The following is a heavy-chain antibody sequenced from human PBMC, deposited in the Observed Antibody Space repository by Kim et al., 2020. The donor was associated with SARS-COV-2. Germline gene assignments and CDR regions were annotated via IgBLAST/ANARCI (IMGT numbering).Heavy chain of an antibody. Sequence: SETLSLTCTVSGGSISSSSYYWGWIRQPPGKGLEWIGSIYYSGSTYYNPSLKSRVTISVDTSKNQFSLKLSSVTAADTAVYYCARTQLGGDYWGQGTLVTVSS. CDR1: GGSISSSSYY. J-gene: IGHJ4*02. CDR3: ARTQLGGDY. V-gene: IGHV4-39*01. CDR2: IYYSGST. D-gene: IGHD3-16*01.